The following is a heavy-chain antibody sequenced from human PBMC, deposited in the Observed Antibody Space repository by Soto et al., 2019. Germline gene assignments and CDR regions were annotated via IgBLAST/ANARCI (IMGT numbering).Heavy chain of an antibody. D-gene: IGHD2-15*01. CDR3: ARDRYCSGGTCYSISYYYGMDV. CDR2: ISSSGSTI. J-gene: IGHJ6*02. Sequence: PGGSLRLSCAASGFTFSDYYMSWIRQAPGKGLEWVSYISSSGSTIYYADSVKGRFTISRDNAKNSLYLQMNSLRAEDTAVYYCARDRYCSGGTCYSISYYYGMDVWGQGTTVTVSS. V-gene: IGHV3-11*01. CDR1: GFTFSDYY.